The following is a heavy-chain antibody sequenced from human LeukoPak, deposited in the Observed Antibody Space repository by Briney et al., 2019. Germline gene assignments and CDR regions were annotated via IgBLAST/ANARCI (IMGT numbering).Heavy chain of an antibody. CDR2: TYYRYKWYN. J-gene: IGHJ5*02. CDR3: PRNTAMALWRYNWFDP. D-gene: IGHD5-18*01. V-gene: IGHV6-1*01. Sequence: SQTLSLTCAISGESVSSSSAAWNCIRQSPSRSLECLGRTYYRYKWYNHYAVSVKSRIPINPDTSKNQSSLQLNSVTPEDTAVYYCPRNTAMALWRYNWFDPWGQGTLVTVSS. CDR1: GESVSSSSAA.